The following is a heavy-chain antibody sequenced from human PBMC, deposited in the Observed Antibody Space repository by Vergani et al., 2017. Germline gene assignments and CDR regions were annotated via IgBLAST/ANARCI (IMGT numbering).Heavy chain of an antibody. CDR1: GFTFNSYT. Sequence: QVQLVESGGGVVQPGRSLRLSCAASGFTFNSYTMHWVRQAPGKGLEWVAVISYDGSNKYYADSVKGRFTISRDNSKNTLYLQMNSRRAEDTSVYYCAKDDKAGDYYYYMDVWGKGTTVTVSS. J-gene: IGHJ6*03. D-gene: IGHD6-19*01. CDR2: ISYDGSNK. CDR3: AKDDKAGDYYYYMDV. V-gene: IGHV3-30-3*01.